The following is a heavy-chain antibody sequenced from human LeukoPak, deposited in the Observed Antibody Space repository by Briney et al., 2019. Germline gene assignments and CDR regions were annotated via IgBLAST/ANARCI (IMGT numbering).Heavy chain of an antibody. CDR2: ISGSGGST. Sequence: GGSLRLSCAASGFTFSSYSMNWVRQAPGKGLEWVSAISGSGGSTYYADSVKGRFTISRDNSKNTLYLQMNSLRAEDTAVYYCAKGGVWDYFDYWGQGTLVTVSS. D-gene: IGHD3-16*01. J-gene: IGHJ4*02. CDR1: GFTFSSYS. CDR3: AKGGVWDYFDY. V-gene: IGHV3-23*01.